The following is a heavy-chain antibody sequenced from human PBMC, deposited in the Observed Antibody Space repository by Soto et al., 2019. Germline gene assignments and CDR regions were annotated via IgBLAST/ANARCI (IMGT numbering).Heavy chain of an antibody. CDR3: AHSSCSGGSCYGGWFDP. CDR1: GFSLSTSGVG. CDR2: IYWADDK. V-gene: IGHV2-5*02. Sequence: QITLKESGPTLVKPTQTLTLTCTFSGFSLSTSGVGVGWIRQPPGKALEWLALIYWADDKRYSPSLKSRLTITKDTSKNRVVLTMTNMDPVDPATYYCAHSSCSGGSCYGGWFDPWGQGTLVTVSS. D-gene: IGHD2-15*01. J-gene: IGHJ5*02.